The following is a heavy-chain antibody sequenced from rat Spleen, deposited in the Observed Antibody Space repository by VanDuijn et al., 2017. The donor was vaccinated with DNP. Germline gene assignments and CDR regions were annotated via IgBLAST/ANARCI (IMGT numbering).Heavy chain of an antibody. V-gene: IGHV4-2*01. CDR3: AKGPNYGGYSDYFDY. D-gene: IGHD1-11*01. CDR1: GFNFNDHW. J-gene: IGHJ2*01. CDR2: IKKDSRTI. Sequence: EVKLVESGGGLVQPGRSLKLSCAASGFNFNDHWMGWVRQAPGKGLEWIGQIKKDSRTINYTPYLKDKFTISRDNAQNTPYLQMNKLGSEDTATYYCAKGPNYGGYSDYFDYWGQGVMVTVSS.